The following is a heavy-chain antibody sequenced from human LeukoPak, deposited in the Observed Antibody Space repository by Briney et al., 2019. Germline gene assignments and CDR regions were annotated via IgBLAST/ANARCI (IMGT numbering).Heavy chain of an antibody. CDR1: GGTFSSYA. D-gene: IGHD3-16*02. CDR2: IIPIFGTA. Sequence: GASVKVSCKASGGTFSSYAISWVRQAPGQGLEWMGGIIPIFGTANYAQKFQGRVTITADESTSTAYMELSSLRSEDTAVYYCARGGTDGRRLDYVWGSYRYNRENAFDIWGQGKMVTVSS. CDR3: ARGGTDGRRLDYVWGSYRYNRENAFDI. J-gene: IGHJ3*02. V-gene: IGHV1-69*13.